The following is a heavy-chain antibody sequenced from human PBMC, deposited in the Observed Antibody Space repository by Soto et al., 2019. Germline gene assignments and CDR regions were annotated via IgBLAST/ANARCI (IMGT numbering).Heavy chain of an antibody. CDR3: ARDRAEDFWSGYPSPSYMDV. CDR1: GFTFSSYG. CDR2: IWYDGSNK. J-gene: IGHJ6*03. D-gene: IGHD3-3*01. Sequence: PGGSLRLSCAASGFTFSSYGMHWVRQAPGKGLEWVAVIWYDGSNKYYADSVKGRFTISRDNSKNTLYLQMNSLRAEDTAVYYCARDRAEDFWSGYPSPSYMDVWGKGTTVTVSS. V-gene: IGHV3-33*01.